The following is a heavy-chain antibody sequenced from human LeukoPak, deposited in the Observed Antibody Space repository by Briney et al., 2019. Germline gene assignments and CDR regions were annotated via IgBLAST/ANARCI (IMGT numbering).Heavy chain of an antibody. J-gene: IGHJ4*02. D-gene: IGHD3-10*01. Sequence: GGSLRLSCAASGFTFSSYSMNWVRQAPGKGLEWVSSISSSSSYIYYADSVKGRFTISRDNAKNSLYLQMNSLRAEDTAVYYCARSMVRGVIRFDYWGQGTLVTVSS. CDR3: ARSMVRGVIRFDY. CDR1: GFTFSSYS. V-gene: IGHV3-21*01. CDR2: ISSSSSYI.